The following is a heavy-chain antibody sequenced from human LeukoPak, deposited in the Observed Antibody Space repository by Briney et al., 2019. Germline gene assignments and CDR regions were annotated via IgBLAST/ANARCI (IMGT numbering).Heavy chain of an antibody. J-gene: IGHJ4*02. CDR3: AREEEAGFNDY. V-gene: IGHV1-69*06. D-gene: IGHD5-24*01. CDR1: GGTFSSYA. CDR2: IIPIFGTA. Sequence: SVKVSCKASGGTFSSYAISWVRQAPGQGLEWMGRIIPIFGTANYAQKFQGRVTITADKSTSTAYMALSSLRSEDTAVYYCAREEEAGFNDYWGQGTLVTVSS.